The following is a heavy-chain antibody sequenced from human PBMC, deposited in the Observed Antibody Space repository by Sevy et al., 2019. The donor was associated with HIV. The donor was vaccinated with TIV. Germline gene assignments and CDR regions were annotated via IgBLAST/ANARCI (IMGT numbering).Heavy chain of an antibody. J-gene: IGHJ4*02. D-gene: IGHD3-10*01. V-gene: IGHV1-8*01. CDR1: GYTFTTYD. CDR2: MNPSRGNT. Sequence: ASVKVSFRTSGYTFTTYDINWVRQATGQGLEWMGWMNPSRGNTGSAQKFQGRLTMTRDTSTSTAYMELSSLESQDTAVYYCARRRGFGELLGLGYWGQGTLVTVSS. CDR3: ARRRGFGELLGLGY.